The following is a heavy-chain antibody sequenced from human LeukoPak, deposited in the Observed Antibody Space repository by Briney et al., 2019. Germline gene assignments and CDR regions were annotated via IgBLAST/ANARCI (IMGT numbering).Heavy chain of an antibody. CDR1: GFTFSCYG. V-gene: IGHV3-30*03. CDR3: ARDRATYDSSGSLDY. J-gene: IGHJ4*02. CDR2: IIYDGSDR. D-gene: IGHD3-22*01. Sequence: GGSLRLSCAASGFTFSCYGMHWVRQAPGKWLEWVAVIIYDGSDRYYADSVKGRFTLSRDNSKNTLYLQMNSLRAEDTAVYYCARDRATYDSSGSLDYWGQGTLVTVS.